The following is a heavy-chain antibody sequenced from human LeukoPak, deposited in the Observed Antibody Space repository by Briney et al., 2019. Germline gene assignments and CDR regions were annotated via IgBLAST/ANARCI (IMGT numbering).Heavy chain of an antibody. J-gene: IGHJ3*02. V-gene: IGHV3-23*01. D-gene: IGHD1-26*01. CDR1: GFTFSNYA. CDR3: AKDSRYSGSYKAFDI. Sequence: PGGSLRLSCADSGFTFSNYAMIWVRQAPGKGLEWVGAISGSGATTYYADSVKGRFTISRDNSKNTLYLQMNSLRAEDTAVYYCAKDSRYSGSYKAFDIWGQGTMVTVSS. CDR2: ISGSGATT.